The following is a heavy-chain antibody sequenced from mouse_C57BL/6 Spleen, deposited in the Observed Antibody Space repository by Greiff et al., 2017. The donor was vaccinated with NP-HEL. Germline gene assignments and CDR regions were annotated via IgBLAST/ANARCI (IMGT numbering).Heavy chain of an antibody. CDR3: ARRGFITTVVADY. V-gene: IGHV1-50*01. CDR1: GYTFTSYW. Sequence: QVQLQQPGAELVKPGASVKLSCKASGYTFTSYWMQWVKQRPGRGLEWIGEIDPSDSYTNYNQKFKGKATLTVDTSSSTAYMQLSSLTSEDSAVYYCARRGFITTVVADYWGQGTTLTVSS. J-gene: IGHJ2*01. CDR2: IDPSDSYT. D-gene: IGHD1-1*01.